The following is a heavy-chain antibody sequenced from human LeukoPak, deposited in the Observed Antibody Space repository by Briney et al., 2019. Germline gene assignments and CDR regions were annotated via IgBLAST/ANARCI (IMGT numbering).Heavy chain of an antibody. CDR3: AREPVAAAGLELRDY. CDR1: GYTFTSYD. D-gene: IGHD6-13*01. CDR2: INPSGGST. Sequence: GASVKVSCKASGYTFTSYDINWVRQAPGQGLEWMGIINPSGGSTSYAQKFQGRVTMTRDTSTSTVYMELSSLRSEDTAVYYCAREPVAAAGLELRDYWGQGTLVTVSS. V-gene: IGHV1-46*01. J-gene: IGHJ4*02.